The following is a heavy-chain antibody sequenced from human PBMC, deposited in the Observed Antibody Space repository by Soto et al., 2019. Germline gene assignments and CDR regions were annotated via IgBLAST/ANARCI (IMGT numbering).Heavy chain of an antibody. CDR1: GGSISSSSYY. D-gene: IGHD3-10*01. CDR2: IYYSGST. V-gene: IGHV4-39*07. J-gene: IGHJ3*02. Sequence: SETLSLTCTVSGGSISSSSYYWGWIRQPPGKGLEWIGSIYYSGSTNYNPSLKSRVTISVDTSKNQFSLKLSSVTAADTAVYYCGTAMDDAFDIWGQGTMVTVSS. CDR3: GTAMDDAFDI.